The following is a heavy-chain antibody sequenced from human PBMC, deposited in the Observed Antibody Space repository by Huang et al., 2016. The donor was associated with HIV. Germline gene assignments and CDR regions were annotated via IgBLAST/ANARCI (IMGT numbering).Heavy chain of an antibody. CDR1: GYSFTSYW. D-gene: IGHD3-10*01. CDR3: ARQPPTNYYSNDAFDI. CDR2: LYPGDSEV. V-gene: IGHV5-51*01. Sequence: EVQLVQSGADLEKPGESLKISCKGSGYSFTSYWIGWVRQMPGRGLEWMGSLYPGDSEVRYSPSFQGQVTISADKSISTAYLQWNSLKASDTAIYYCARQPPTNYYSNDAFDIWGQGTRVTVSS. J-gene: IGHJ3*02.